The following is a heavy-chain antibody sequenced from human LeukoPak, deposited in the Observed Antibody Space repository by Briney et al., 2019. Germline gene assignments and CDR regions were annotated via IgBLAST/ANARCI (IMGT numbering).Heavy chain of an antibody. D-gene: IGHD5-12*01. Sequence: PGGSLRLSCAASGFTVSSNYMSWVRQAPGQGLEWVSVIYSGGSKYYADSVKGRFTISRHNSKNTLYLQMNSLRAEDTAVYYCAKDLYAVATLFGYWGQGTLVTVSS. CDR3: AKDLYAVATLFGY. V-gene: IGHV3-53*01. J-gene: IGHJ4*02. CDR2: IYSGGSK. CDR1: GFTVSSNY.